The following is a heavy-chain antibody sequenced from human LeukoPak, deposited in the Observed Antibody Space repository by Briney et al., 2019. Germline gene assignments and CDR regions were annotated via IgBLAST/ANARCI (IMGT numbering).Heavy chain of an antibody. J-gene: IGHJ4*02. CDR3: TRENYVPDS. CDR2: ISNGGSAT. D-gene: IGHD3-10*02. V-gene: IGHV3-7*03. CDR1: GYTFSPYR. Sequence: GGSLRLSCVASGYTFSPYRMSWVRQTPGKGLEWVASISNGGSATYYVDSVRGRFTISRDDAKNSLFLQMNGLRADDTAVYYCTRENYVPDSWGQGTLVTVSS.